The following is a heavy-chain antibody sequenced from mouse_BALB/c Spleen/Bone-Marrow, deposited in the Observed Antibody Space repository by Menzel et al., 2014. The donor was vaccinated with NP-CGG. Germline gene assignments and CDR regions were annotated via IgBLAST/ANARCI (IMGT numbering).Heavy chain of an antibody. CDR2: IHPNSGNT. CDR3: ARGDKGDYFDY. CDR1: GYTFTSSW. J-gene: IGHJ2*01. Sequence: QVHVKQSGSVLVWPGASVKLSCKASGYTFTSSWMHWAKQRPGQGLEWIGEIHPNSGNTNYNEKFKGKATLTVDTSSSTAYVDLSSLTSEDSAVYYCARGDKGDYFDYWGQGTTLTVSS. V-gene: IGHV1S130*01.